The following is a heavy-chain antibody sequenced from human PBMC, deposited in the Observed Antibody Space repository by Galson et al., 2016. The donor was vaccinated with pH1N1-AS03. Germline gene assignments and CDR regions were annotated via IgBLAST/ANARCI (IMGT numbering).Heavy chain of an antibody. CDR2: ISGGGSSI. CDR1: GFSFGNYA. Sequence: SLRLSCAASGFSFGNYAMAWVRQAPGKGLEWVSTISGGGSSIDDADSVRGRFTISRDNSANSLYLEMSSLRMEDTAVYFCAKDSLVIAVVWGHWYFDSWGQGTLVTVSS. CDR3: AKDSLVIAVVWGHWYFDS. J-gene: IGHJ4*02. D-gene: IGHD2/OR15-2a*01. V-gene: IGHV3-23*01.